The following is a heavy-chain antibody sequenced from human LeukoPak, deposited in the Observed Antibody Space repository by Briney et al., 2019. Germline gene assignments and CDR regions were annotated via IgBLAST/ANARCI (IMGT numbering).Heavy chain of an antibody. V-gene: IGHV3-53*01. CDR3: TKYIVGSIRAFDY. J-gene: IGHJ4*02. D-gene: IGHD2-15*01. CDR2: IYSGGST. Sequence: GGSLRLSCAASGFTVSSNYMSWVRQAPGKGLEWVSVIYSGGSTYYADSVKGRFTISRDTSKNMLYLQMSSLRAEDTAIYYCTKYIVGSIRAFDYLGQGTMVTVSS. CDR1: GFTVSSNY.